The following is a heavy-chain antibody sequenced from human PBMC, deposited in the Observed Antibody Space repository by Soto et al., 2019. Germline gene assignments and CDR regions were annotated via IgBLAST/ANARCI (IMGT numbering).Heavy chain of an antibody. Sequence: PGESLKISCKRSGYTFTNDWIGWVRQIPGKGLEWVGIIYPGDSDTRYSPSFQGQVTISADNSITSAYLQWRSLKAADTAMFYYAKIVRHRSMADHALEVWGQGTMVTVS. V-gene: IGHV5-51*01. D-gene: IGHD2-21*01. CDR2: IYPGDSDT. CDR3: AKIVRHRSMADHALEV. J-gene: IGHJ3*01. CDR1: GYTFTNDW.